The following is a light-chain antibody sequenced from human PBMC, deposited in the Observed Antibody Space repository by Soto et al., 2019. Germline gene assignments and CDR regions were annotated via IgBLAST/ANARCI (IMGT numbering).Light chain of an antibody. CDR1: QSVRSY. CDR3: QQRNHWYT. CDR2: DAS. V-gene: IGKV3-11*01. Sequence: EIVLTQSPATLSLSPGERATLSCRASQSVRSYLAWYQQKPGQAPRLLIYDASNRATGMPARFSGSGSGTDFTLTISSLEPEDFAVYYCQQRNHWYTFGQGTKLEIK. J-gene: IGKJ2*01.